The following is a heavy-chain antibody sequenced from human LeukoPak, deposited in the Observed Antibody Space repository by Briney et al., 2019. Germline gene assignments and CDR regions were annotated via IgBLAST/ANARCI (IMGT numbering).Heavy chain of an antibody. CDR1: GYRFTSYW. J-gene: IGHJ4*02. CDR3: ARFYQLPKFEY. Sequence: GESLKISCKGSGYRFTSYWIGWVRQMPGKGLEWMGIIYPGDSDPRYSPSFQGQVTISADKSIRTASLHWSSVKSSDTAMYYCARFYQLPKFEYWGQGTLGTVSS. V-gene: IGHV5-51*01. CDR2: IYPGDSDP. D-gene: IGHD2-2*01.